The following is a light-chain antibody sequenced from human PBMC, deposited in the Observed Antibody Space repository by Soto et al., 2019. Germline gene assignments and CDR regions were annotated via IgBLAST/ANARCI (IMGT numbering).Light chain of an antibody. CDR3: QQLHSYPRYT. CDR1: QGISSY. Sequence: DIQLTQSPSFRSASVGDRVTITCRASQGISSYLAWYQQKPGKAPKLLIYAASTLQSGVPSTFSGSGSRTEINLTSSSLQPKDFASYDCQQLHSYPRYTCGQGTKLEIK. J-gene: IGKJ2*01. CDR2: AAS. V-gene: IGKV1-9*01.